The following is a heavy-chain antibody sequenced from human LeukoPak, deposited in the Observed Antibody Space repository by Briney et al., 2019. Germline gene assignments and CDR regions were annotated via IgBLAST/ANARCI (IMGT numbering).Heavy chain of an antibody. J-gene: IGHJ4*02. CDR3: AREYYSRLDY. CDR1: GFTFSNYN. D-gene: IGHD3-10*01. V-gene: IGHV3-72*01. Sequence: GGSLRLSCAASGFTFSNYNMNWVRQAPGKGLEWVGRIRNKAKTYTTDYAASVRGRFTISRDDSKNSLYLEMNSLKTEDTAVYYCAREYYSRLDYWGQGTLVTVSS. CDR2: IRNKAKTYTT.